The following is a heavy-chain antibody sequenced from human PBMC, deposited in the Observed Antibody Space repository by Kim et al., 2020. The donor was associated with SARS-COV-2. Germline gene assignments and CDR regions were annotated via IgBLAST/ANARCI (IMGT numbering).Heavy chain of an antibody. CDR3: ARQTIVLNYYYYGMDV. J-gene: IGHJ6*02. Sequence: SLKSRVTISVDTSKNQFSLKLSSVTAADTAVYYCARQTIVLNYYYYGMDVWGQGTTVTVSS. V-gene: IGHV4-61*07. D-gene: IGHD3-3*01.